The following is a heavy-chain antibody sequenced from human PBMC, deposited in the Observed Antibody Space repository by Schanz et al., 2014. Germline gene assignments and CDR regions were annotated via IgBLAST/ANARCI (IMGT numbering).Heavy chain of an antibody. D-gene: IGHD4-17*01. Sequence: QVHLVQSGAEVKKPGSSVKVSCKASRSTFSSYTISWVRQARGQGLEWVGRFIPILDVGNYAQQFQGRVTMTTDTSTSTAYMELSSLRSEDTAVYYCARGYGDSPTDFWGQGTLVTVSS. CDR2: FIPILDVG. J-gene: IGHJ4*02. CDR3: ARGYGDSPTDF. V-gene: IGHV1-69*02. CDR1: RSTFSSYT.